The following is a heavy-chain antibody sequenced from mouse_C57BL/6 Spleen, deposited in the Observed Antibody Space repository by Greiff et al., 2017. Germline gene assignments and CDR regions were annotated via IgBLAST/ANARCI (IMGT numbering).Heavy chain of an antibody. Sequence: QVQLQQSGAELVRPGASVTLSCKASGYTFTDYEMHWVKQTPVHGLEWIGAIDPETGGTAYNQKFKGKAILTADKSSSTAYMELRSLTSEDSAVYYCTTFLDGYYGAYWGQGTLVTVSA. J-gene: IGHJ3*01. V-gene: IGHV1-15*01. CDR3: TTFLDGYYGAY. D-gene: IGHD2-3*01. CDR2: IDPETGGT. CDR1: GYTFTDYE.